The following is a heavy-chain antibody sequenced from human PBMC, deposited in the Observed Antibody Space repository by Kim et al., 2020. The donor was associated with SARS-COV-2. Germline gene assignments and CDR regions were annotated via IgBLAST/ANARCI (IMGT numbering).Heavy chain of an antibody. CDR1: GGTFSSYA. Sequence: SVKVSCKASGGTFSSYAISWVRQAPGQGLEWVGGIIPIFGTANYAQKFQGRVTITADESTSTAYMELSSLRSEDTAVYYCARGTPIVVVPAAPYYYYYGMDVWGQGTTVTVSS. V-gene: IGHV1-69*13. J-gene: IGHJ6*02. CDR2: IIPIFGTA. D-gene: IGHD2-2*01. CDR3: ARGTPIVVVPAAPYYYYYGMDV.